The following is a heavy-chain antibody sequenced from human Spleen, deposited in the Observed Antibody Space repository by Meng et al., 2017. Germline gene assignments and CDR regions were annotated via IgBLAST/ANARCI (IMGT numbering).Heavy chain of an antibody. CDR1: GYTFTTYY. D-gene: IGHD3-22*01. V-gene: IGHV1-46*01. J-gene: IGHJ6*02. CDR2: INPSGGST. CDR3: ARRDRYYYYYYGMDV. Sequence: ASVKVSCKASGYTFTTYYMYWVRQAPGQGLEWMGIINPSGGSTSYAQKFQGRVTMTRDTSTSTVYMELSSLRSEDTAVYYRARRDRYYYYYYGMDVWGQGTTVTVSS.